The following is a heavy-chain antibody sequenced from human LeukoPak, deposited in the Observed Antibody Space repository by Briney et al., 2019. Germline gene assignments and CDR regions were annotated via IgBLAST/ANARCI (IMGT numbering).Heavy chain of an antibody. CDR2: ISGSGGST. D-gene: IGHD4-17*01. CDR1: GFTFSSYA. V-gene: IGHV3-23*01. J-gene: IGHJ6*02. Sequence: PGGSLRLSCAASGFTFSSYAMSWVRQAPGKGLEWVSAISGSGGSTYYADSVKGRFTISRDNSKNTLYLQMNSLRAEDTAVYYCAKYDYGDPYYYGMDVWGQGTTVTVSS. CDR3: AKYDYGDPYYYGMDV.